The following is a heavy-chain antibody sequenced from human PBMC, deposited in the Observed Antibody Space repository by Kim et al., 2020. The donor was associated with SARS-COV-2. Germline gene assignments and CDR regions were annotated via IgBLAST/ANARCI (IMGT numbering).Heavy chain of an antibody. J-gene: IGHJ5*02. CDR2: ISSSSSYI. V-gene: IGHV3-21*01. CDR3: ARDSSGWYHIWFDP. CDR1: GFTFSSYS. D-gene: IGHD6-19*01. Sequence: GGSLRLSCAASGFTFSSYSMNWVRQAPGKGLEWVSSISSSSSYIYYADSVKGRFTISRDNAKNSLYLQMNSLRAEDTAVYYCARDSSGWYHIWFDPWGQGTLVTVSS.